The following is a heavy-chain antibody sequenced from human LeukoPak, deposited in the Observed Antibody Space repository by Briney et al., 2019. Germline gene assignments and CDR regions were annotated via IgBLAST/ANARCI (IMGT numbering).Heavy chain of an antibody. D-gene: IGHD1-1*01. CDR2: IYYSGST. J-gene: IGHJ6*03. Sequence: PSETLSLTCTVSGGSISSSSYYWGWIRQPPGKGLEWIGSIYYSGSTYYNPSLKSRVTISVDTSKNQFSLKLSSVTAADTAVYYCAGYATQLYWNDGPPQDYMDVWGKGTTVTVSS. V-gene: IGHV4-39*07. CDR3: AGYATQLYWNDGPPQDYMDV. CDR1: GGSISSSSYY.